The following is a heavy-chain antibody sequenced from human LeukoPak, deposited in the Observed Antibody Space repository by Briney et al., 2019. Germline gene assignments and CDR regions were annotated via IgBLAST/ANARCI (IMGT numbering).Heavy chain of an antibody. CDR1: GYTFTSYY. Sequence: GASVKVSCTASGYTFTSYYMHWVRQAPGQGLDWMGIINPSGGSTSYAQKFQGRVTMTRDTSTSTVHMELSSLTSEDTAVYYCARALPLYYYDSSGYIGWFDPWGQGTLVTVSS. D-gene: IGHD3-22*01. J-gene: IGHJ5*02. CDR3: ARALPLYYYDSSGYIGWFDP. CDR2: INPSGGST. V-gene: IGHV1-46*01.